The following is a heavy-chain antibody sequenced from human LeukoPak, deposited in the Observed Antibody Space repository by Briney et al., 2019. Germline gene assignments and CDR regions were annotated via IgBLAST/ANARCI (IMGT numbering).Heavy chain of an antibody. CDR2: IIPILGIA. V-gene: IGHV1-69*02. Sequence: GASVKVSCKASGGTFSSYTISWVRQAPGQGLEWMGRIIPILGIANYAQKFQGRVTITADKSTSTTYMELSSLRSEDTAVYYCARGSPVTTVALDYWGQGTLVTVSS. D-gene: IGHD4-17*01. J-gene: IGHJ4*02. CDR3: ARGSPVTTVALDY. CDR1: GGTFSSYT.